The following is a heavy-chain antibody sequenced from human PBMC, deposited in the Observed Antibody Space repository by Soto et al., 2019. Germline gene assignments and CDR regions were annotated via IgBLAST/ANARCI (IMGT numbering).Heavy chain of an antibody. J-gene: IGHJ6*03. CDR3: ARDRGVAPPVAGNTHYYYSMDV. V-gene: IGHV1-18*01. Sequence: QDQLVQSGVEVKKPGASVKVSCKASGYSFTNYGITWVRQAPGQGFEWMGWISAYNGNTNYAQKFQGRVTLTTDASTSTGYLELRSLRSDDTAVYYCARDRGVAPPVAGNTHYYYSMDVWGKGTTVTVSS. CDR1: GYSFTNYG. CDR2: ISAYNGNT. D-gene: IGHD6-19*01.